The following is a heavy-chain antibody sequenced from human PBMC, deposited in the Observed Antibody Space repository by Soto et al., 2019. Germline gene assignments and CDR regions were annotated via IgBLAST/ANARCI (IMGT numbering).Heavy chain of an antibody. Sequence: EVQLVESGGGLVQPGGSLRLSCSVSGFTFSGYCMHWVRQAPGKGLEYVSAISTDGDNTYYADSVRGRFAVSRDNSKNTLYLQMNSLRADDTAVYYCVRSQGGWYDSWGQGTLVSVSS. D-gene: IGHD2-15*01. J-gene: IGHJ5*01. CDR3: VRSQGGWYDS. CDR2: ISTDGDNT. CDR1: GFTFSGYC. V-gene: IGHV3-64D*06.